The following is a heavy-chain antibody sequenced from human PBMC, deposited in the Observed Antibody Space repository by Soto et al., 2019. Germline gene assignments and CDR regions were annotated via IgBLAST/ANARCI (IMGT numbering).Heavy chain of an antibody. J-gene: IGHJ4*02. CDR2: LSYDGTTE. Sequence: PGGSLRLSCAASGFTFTTYAMHWVRQSPGKGLEWVAALSYDGTTEYYADSVKGRFTISRDTSNNTLYLQLNSLSTEDTAVYYCARGFLSMIVMTFYWGQGTLVTVSS. CDR1: GFTFTTYA. CDR3: ARGFLSMIVMTFY. V-gene: IGHV3-30-3*01. D-gene: IGHD3-22*01.